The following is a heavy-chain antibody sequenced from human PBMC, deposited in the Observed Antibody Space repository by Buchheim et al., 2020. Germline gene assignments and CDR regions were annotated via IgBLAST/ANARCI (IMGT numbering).Heavy chain of an antibody. J-gene: IGHJ4*02. V-gene: IGHV3-23*01. D-gene: IGHD2-15*01. CDR1: GFTFSSYA. Sequence: EVQLLESGGGLVQPGGSLRLSCAASGFTFSSYAMSWVRQAPGKGLEWVSAISGSGGSTYYADSVKGRFTISRDNSKNTLCLQMNSLRAEDTAVYYCAEGPDIVVVVAPRYFDYWGQGTL. CDR3: AEGPDIVVVVAPRYFDY. CDR2: ISGSGGST.